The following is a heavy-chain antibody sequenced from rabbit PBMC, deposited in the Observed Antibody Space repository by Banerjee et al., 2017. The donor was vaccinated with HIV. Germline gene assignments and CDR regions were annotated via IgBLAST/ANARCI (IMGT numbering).Heavy chain of an antibody. Sequence: QEQLVVSGGIMVKPRESLTLTCSASGFDLSINLMSWVRQATGKGLEWSACIHVGSSGGTYYAIWAKGRFTISKTSSTTVTLRMTSLTAADTATYFCARRFSCGRVYNLWGPGTWSPS. CDR2: IHVGSSGGT. CDR3: ARRFSCGRVYNL. CDR1: GFDLSINL. V-gene: IGHV1S45*01. J-gene: IGHJ4*01. D-gene: IGHD6-1*01.